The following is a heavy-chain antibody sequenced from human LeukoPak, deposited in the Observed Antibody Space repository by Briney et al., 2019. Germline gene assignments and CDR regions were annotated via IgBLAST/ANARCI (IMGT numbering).Heavy chain of an antibody. CDR1: GYTFTTYA. Sequence: VKVSCKASGYTFTTYAMNWVRQAPGQGLEWMGWINTDTGNPTYAQGFTGRFVFSLDTSVSTAYLQISSLKAEDTAVYYCARASCTGGTCPTFIDFWGQGTLVTVSS. CDR3: ARASCTGGTCPTFIDF. D-gene: IGHD2-15*01. J-gene: IGHJ4*02. CDR2: INTDTGNP. V-gene: IGHV7-4-1*02.